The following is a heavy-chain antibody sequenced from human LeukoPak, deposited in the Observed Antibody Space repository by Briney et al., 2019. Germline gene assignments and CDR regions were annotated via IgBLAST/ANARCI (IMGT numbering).Heavy chain of an antibody. D-gene: IGHD3-22*01. CDR2: IYYSGST. V-gene: IGHV4-39*07. CDR3: ARDGAYYDSSGYYFGAFDI. CDR1: GGSISSSSYY. J-gene: IGHJ3*02. Sequence: SETLSLTCTVSGGSISSSSYYWGWIRQPPGKGLEWIGSIYYSGSTYYNPSLNSRVTTSLDTSKNQFSLKLSSVPAADPAVYYCARDGAYYDSSGYYFGAFDIWGQGTMVTVSS.